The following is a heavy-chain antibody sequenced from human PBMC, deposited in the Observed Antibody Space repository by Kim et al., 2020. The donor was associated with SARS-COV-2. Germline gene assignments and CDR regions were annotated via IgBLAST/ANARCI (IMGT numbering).Heavy chain of an antibody. CDR3: ARVLTSWSSEGY. V-gene: IGHV3-11*01. J-gene: IGHJ4*02. D-gene: IGHD6-25*01. Sequence: GGSLRLSCTASNSNFRFSGFYMSWIRQAPGKGLVWISYISESGTTVYYADSVKGRFTVSRDDAENFVFLQMNSLRFEDTAIYYCARVLTSWSSEGYWGQG. CDR2: ISESGTTV. CDR1: NSNFRFSGFY.